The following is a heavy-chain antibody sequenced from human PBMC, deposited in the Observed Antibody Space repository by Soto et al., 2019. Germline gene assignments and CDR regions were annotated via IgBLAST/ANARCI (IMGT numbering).Heavy chain of an antibody. D-gene: IGHD6-6*01. CDR1: GGSISSGDYY. CDR3: ARETGVEYSSHPTYYYYGMDV. Sequence: ASETLSLTCTVSGGSISSGDYYWSWIRQPPGKGLEWIGYIYYSGSTYYNPSLKSRVTISVDTSKNQFSLKLSSVTAADTAVYYCARETGVEYSSHPTYYYYGMDVWGQGTTVTSP. V-gene: IGHV4-30-4*01. CDR2: IYYSGST. J-gene: IGHJ6*02.